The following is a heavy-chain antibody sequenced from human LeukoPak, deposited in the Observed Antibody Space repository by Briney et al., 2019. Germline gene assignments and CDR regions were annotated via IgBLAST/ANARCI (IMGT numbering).Heavy chain of an antibody. J-gene: IGHJ5*02. Sequence: GESLKNSCQGSGYSFTTYWISWVRQMPGKGLEWMGRIDPSDSYTNYSPSFQGHVTISADKSISTAYLQWSSLKAADTAMYYCARHRSNGWFDPWGQGTLVTVSS. CDR3: ARHRSNGWFDP. V-gene: IGHV5-10-1*01. D-gene: IGHD4-11*01. CDR2: IDPSDSYT. CDR1: GYSFTTYW.